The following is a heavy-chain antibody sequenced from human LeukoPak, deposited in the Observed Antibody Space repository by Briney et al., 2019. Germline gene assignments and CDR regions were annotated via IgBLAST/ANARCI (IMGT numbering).Heavy chain of an antibody. CDR1: GYTFTNYA. CDR2: ISGYNGNT. V-gene: IGHV1-18*01. CDR3: ARVSGSGRYDAFYI. D-gene: IGHD3-10*01. J-gene: IGHJ3*02. Sequence: ASVKLSCKASGYTFTNYAISWVRQAPGQGLEWMGWISGYNGNTNYAQKLQGRVIMTTDTSTSTAYMELRSLRSDDTAVYYCARVSGSGRYDAFYIWGQGTMVTVSS.